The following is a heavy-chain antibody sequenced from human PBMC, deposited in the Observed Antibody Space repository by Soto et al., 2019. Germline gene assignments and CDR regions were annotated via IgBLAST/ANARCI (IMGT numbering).Heavy chain of an antibody. J-gene: IGHJ6*02. Sequence: QVQLQQGGAGLLKPSETLSLTCAVYGGSFSAYYWSWIRQPPGKGLEWIGEINHSGSTNYNPSLKSRVTISVDTSKNQFSLKLSSVTAADTAVYYCARGFPTHYYYGMDVWGQGTTVTVSS. CDR1: GGSFSAYY. CDR3: ARGFPTHYYYGMDV. CDR2: INHSGST. V-gene: IGHV4-34*01.